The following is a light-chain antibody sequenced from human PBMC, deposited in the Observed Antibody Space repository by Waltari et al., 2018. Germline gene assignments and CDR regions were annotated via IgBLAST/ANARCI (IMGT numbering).Light chain of an antibody. J-gene: IGLJ2*01. V-gene: IGLV2-14*03. CDR2: DVS. CDR3: SSYSRSAFL. Sequence: QSALTQPASVSGSPGQSITISCTGTSSDVGSYNYVSWYQQYPGRAPKLMIYDVSSRPSGVSNLFSGSKSGNTASLTISGLQPEDEATYYCSSYSRSAFLFGGGTKLTVL. CDR1: SSDVGSYNY.